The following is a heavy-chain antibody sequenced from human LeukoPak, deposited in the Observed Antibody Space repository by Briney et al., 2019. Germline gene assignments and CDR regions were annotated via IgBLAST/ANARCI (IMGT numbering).Heavy chain of an antibody. Sequence: GGSLRLSCAASGFTFSTYVMSWVRQAPGKGLEWVSGISGSGDNTYYADSVKGRFTITRDNSKNTLYLQMNSLRAEDTAVYYCAKGSGYDTDFDYWGQGTLVSVSS. CDR2: ISGSGDNT. J-gene: IGHJ4*02. CDR3: AKGSGYDTDFDY. D-gene: IGHD3-9*01. CDR1: GFTFSTYV. V-gene: IGHV3-23*01.